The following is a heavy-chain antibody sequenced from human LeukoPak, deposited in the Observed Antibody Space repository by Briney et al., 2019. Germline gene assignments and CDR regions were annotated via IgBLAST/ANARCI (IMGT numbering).Heavy chain of an antibody. V-gene: IGHV3-48*03. J-gene: IGHJ3*02. CDR2: ISSSGSTI. Sequence: PGGSLRLSCAASGFTFSSYEVNWVRQAPGKGLEWVSYISSSGSTIYYADSVKGRFTISRDNAKNSLYLQMNSLRAEDTAVYYCARVSDSSGYYDAFDIWGQGTMVTVSS. CDR1: GFTFSSYE. D-gene: IGHD3-22*01. CDR3: ARVSDSSGYYDAFDI.